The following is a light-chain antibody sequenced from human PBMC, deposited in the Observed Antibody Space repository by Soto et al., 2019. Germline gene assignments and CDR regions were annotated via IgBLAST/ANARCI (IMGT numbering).Light chain of an antibody. CDR3: SSYTSSSTVV. CDR1: SSDVGGYNY. CDR2: EVT. Sequence: QSVLTQPASVSGSPGQSITFSCTGTSSDVGGYNYVSWYQQHPGKAPKLMIYEVTNRPSGVSNRFSGSKSGNTDSLTISGVQAEDEADYYCSSYTSSSTVVFGGGTKLTVL. V-gene: IGLV2-14*01. J-gene: IGLJ2*01.